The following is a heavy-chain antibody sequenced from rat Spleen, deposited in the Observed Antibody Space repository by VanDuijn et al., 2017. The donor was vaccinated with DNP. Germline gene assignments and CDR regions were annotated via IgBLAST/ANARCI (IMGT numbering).Heavy chain of an antibody. J-gene: IGHJ2*01. CDR1: GYSITSNY. CDR2: INSAGST. CDR3: ARWGDYFDY. V-gene: IGHV3-3*01. Sequence: EVQLQESGPGLVKPSQSLSLTCSVTGYSITSNYWGWIRKFPGNKLEWMGYINSAGSTHYNPSLKSRLSITRDTSKNQFFLQLNSVTTEDTATYYCARWGDYFDYWGQGVMVTVSS.